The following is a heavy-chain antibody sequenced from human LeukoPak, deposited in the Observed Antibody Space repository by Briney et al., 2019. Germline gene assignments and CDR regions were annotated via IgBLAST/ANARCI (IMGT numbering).Heavy chain of an antibody. Sequence: GGSLRLSCAASGFTLSSYAMSWVRQAPGKGLEWVSSISASGGSTNYADSVKGRFTISRDNAKNTLYLQMNSLRAEDTAVYYCAREAVAFDYWGQGTLVTVSS. V-gene: IGHV3-23*01. CDR3: AREAVAFDY. D-gene: IGHD6-19*01. CDR1: GFTLSSYA. J-gene: IGHJ4*02. CDR2: ISASGGST.